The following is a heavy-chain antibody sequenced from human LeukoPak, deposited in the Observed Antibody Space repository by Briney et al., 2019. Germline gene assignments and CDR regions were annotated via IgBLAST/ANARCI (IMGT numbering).Heavy chain of an antibody. CDR2: IDPSDSYT. J-gene: IGHJ4*02. CDR3: ATHGGYGGSWAFDY. CDR1: GNSFTNSW. D-gene: IGHD2-15*01. Sequence: GGPPKIPWQGSGNSFTNSWISWVRQMPAKGLELSGRIDPSDSYTNYSPSFQGHVTISADKSISTAYLQWSSLKASDTAMYYCATHGGYGGSWAFDYWGQGTLVTVSS. V-gene: IGHV5-10-1*01.